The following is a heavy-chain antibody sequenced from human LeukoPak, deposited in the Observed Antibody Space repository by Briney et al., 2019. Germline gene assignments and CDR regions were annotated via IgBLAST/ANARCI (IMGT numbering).Heavy chain of an antibody. V-gene: IGHV3-33*03. CDR2: IWYDGSKR. J-gene: IGHJ4*02. D-gene: IGHD1-26*01. Sequence: GGSLRLSCTASGFTFSGYGMHWVRQAPGKGLEWVAIIWYDGSKRYYADSVKGRFTISRDDSRNTLYLQMNSLRGDDTAVYYCAKDVGKWESLHFFDYWGQGTLVTVSS. CDR3: AKDVGKWESLHFFDY. CDR1: GFTFSGYG.